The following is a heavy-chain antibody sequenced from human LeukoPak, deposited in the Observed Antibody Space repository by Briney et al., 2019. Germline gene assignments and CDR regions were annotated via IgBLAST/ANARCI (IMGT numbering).Heavy chain of an antibody. CDR2: IYSGGST. J-gene: IGHJ4*02. Sequence: GGSLRLSCAASGFTVSSNYMSWVRQAPGKGLEWVSVIYSGGSTYYADSVKGRFTISRDNSKNTLYLQMNSLRAEDTAVYYCARGSEQQLASFDYWGQGTLVTVSS. D-gene: IGHD6-13*01. CDR1: GFTVSSNY. CDR3: ARGSEQQLASFDY. V-gene: IGHV3-66*01.